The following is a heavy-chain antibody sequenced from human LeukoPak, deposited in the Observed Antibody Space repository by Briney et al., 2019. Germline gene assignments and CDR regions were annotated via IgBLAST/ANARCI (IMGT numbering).Heavy chain of an antibody. CDR2: IYYSGST. J-gene: IGHJ6*03. CDR3: ARLRAVLLLVYYYYMDV. CDR1: GGSISSYY. Sequence: SETLSLTCTVSGGSISSYYWSWIRQPPGKGLEWIGYIYYSGSTNYNPSLKSRVTISVDTSKNQFSLKLSSVTAADTAVYYCARLRAVLLLVYYYYMDVWGKGTTVTVSS. V-gene: IGHV4-59*01. D-gene: IGHD2-15*01.